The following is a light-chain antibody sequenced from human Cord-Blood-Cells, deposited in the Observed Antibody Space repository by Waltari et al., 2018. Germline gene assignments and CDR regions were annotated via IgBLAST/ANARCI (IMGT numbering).Light chain of an antibody. V-gene: IGKV4-1*01. CDR1: PSVLYSSNNNTY. J-gene: IGKJ4*01. CDR2: WAS. Sequence: DIVMTQSPDSLAVSLGERATINCKSSPSVLYSSNNNTYLAWYQQKPGQPPKLLIYWASTPGSGVPDRFSGSGSGTDFTLTISSLQAEDVAVYYCQQYYSTPLTFGVGTKVEIK. CDR3: QQYYSTPLT.